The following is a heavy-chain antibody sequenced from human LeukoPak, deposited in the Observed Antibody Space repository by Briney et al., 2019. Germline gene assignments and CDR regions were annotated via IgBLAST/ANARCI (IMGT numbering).Heavy chain of an antibody. CDR2: INPKGGST. CDR3: ARAVEIVVVVAAMYGEPYFDY. J-gene: IGHJ4*02. V-gene: IGHV1-46*01. D-gene: IGHD2-15*01. CDR1: GSTFTSYH. Sequence: GASVKVSCKASGSTFTSYHFHWVRQAPGQGLEWMGIINPKGGSTDYAPKFQGRITMTRDTSRSTVYMELTSLRSEDTAVYYCARAVEIVVVVAAMYGEPYFDYWGQGTLVTVSS.